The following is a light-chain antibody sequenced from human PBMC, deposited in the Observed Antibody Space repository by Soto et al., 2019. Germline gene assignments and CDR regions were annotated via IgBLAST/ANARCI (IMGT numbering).Light chain of an antibody. Sequence: EIVLTQSPATLSLSPGERATLSCRASQSVASYLAWYQQKPGQAPRLLIYDASNRATGIPARFSGSGSGTDFTLTISRLEPEDFAVYYCQQYNNWPPWTFGQGTKVDI. V-gene: IGKV3-11*01. CDR3: QQYNNWPPWT. J-gene: IGKJ1*01. CDR2: DAS. CDR1: QSVASY.